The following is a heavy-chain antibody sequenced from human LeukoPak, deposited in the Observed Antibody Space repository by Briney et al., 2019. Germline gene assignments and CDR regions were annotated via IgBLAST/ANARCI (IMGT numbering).Heavy chain of an antibody. Sequence: GLSLRLSCAASGFTFSSYGMHWVRQAPGKGLERVAFIRYDGSNKYYADSVKGRFTISRDNSKNTLYLQMNSLRAEDTAVYYCAKDLSGTRYFDYWGQGTLVTVSS. V-gene: IGHV3-30*02. J-gene: IGHJ4*02. CDR1: GFTFSSYG. CDR2: IRYDGSNK. D-gene: IGHD1-1*01. CDR3: AKDLSGTRYFDY.